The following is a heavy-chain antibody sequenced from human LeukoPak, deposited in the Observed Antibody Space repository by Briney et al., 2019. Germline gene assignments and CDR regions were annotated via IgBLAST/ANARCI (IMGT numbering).Heavy chain of an antibody. J-gene: IGHJ4*02. CDR1: GFTFDDYA. Sequence: PGGSLRLSCATSGFTFDDYAMHWVRQAPGKGLEWVSGISWNGTNIDYADSVKGRFTISRDNAKNSLYLQMNSLRAEDTALYYCAKGDWGDYWGQGTLVTVSS. V-gene: IGHV3-9*01. CDR2: ISWNGTNI. CDR3: AKGDWGDY. D-gene: IGHD7-27*01.